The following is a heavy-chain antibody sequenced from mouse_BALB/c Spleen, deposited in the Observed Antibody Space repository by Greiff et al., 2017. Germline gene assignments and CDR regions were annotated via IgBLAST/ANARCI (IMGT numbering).Heavy chain of an antibody. Sequence: QVQLQQPGAELVKPGASVKLSCKASGYTFTSYWMHWVKQRPGQGLEWIGEIDPSDSYTNYNQKFKGKATLTVDKSSSTAYMQLSSLTSEDSAVYYCARDDGLGYWGQGTTLTVSA. CDR1: GYTFTSYW. CDR2: IDPSDSYT. V-gene: IGHV1-69*02. D-gene: IGHD2-3*01. CDR3: ARDDGLGY. J-gene: IGHJ2*01.